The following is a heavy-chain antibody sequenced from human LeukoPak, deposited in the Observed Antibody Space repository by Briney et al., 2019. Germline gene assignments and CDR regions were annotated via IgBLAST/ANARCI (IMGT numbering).Heavy chain of an antibody. CDR2: ISGSGGST. Sequence: GGSLRLSCAASGFTFSSYAMSWVRQAPGKGLEWVSAISGSGGSTYYADSVKGRFTISRDNSKNTLYLQMNSLRAEDTAVYYCAKAEGIAAAGTGYYYYGMDVWGQGTTVTVSS. CDR3: AKAEGIAAAGTGYYYYGMDV. V-gene: IGHV3-23*01. D-gene: IGHD6-13*01. J-gene: IGHJ6*02. CDR1: GFTFSSYA.